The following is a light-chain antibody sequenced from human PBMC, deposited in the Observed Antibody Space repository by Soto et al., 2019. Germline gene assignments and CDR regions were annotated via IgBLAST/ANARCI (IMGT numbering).Light chain of an antibody. CDR2: DAS. J-gene: IGKJ1*01. CDR3: QQFYNYPRT. V-gene: IGKV1-8*01. Sequence: AIRMTQSPSSFSASTGDRVSITCRATQDIGTYLAWYQQIPGKAPKLLIYDASTLQTGVPSRFSGSGSGKDFTLTISYLQSEDFGTYYCQQFYNYPRTFGQGTKVDIK. CDR1: QDIGTY.